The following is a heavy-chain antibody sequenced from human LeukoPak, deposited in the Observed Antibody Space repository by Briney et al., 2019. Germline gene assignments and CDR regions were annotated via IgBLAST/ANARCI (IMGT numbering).Heavy chain of an antibody. J-gene: IGHJ4*02. Sequence: SETLSLTCAVYGGSFSGYYWSWIRQPPGKGPEWIGEINHSGSTNYNPSLKSRVTISVDTSKNQFSLKLSSVTAADTAVYYCARGPGDYVWGSYRRFDYWGQGTLVTVSS. CDR2: INHSGST. CDR3: ARGPGDYVWGSYRRFDY. D-gene: IGHD3-16*02. V-gene: IGHV4-34*01. CDR1: GGSFSGYY.